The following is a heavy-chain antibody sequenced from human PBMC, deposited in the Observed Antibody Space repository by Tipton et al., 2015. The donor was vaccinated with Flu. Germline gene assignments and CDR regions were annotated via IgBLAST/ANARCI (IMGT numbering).Heavy chain of an antibody. Sequence: QLVQSGGDLVQPGGSLRLSCAASGFSFSTYGMHWVRQSPGKGLEWVAVIPDDGSIQYYADSVKGRFTISRDNSKTTLYLQMHSLRPDDTAVYYCARPSTGWDWGACDIWGRGTMVTVSS. CDR1: GFSFSTYG. CDR3: ARPSTGWDWGACDI. J-gene: IGHJ3*02. CDR2: IPDDGSIQ. V-gene: IGHV3-30*03. D-gene: IGHD6-19*01.